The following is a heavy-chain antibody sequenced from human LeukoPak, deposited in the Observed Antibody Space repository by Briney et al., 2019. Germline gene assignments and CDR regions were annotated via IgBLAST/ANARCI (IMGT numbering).Heavy chain of an antibody. J-gene: IGHJ6*04. D-gene: IGHD2-2*01. V-gene: IGHV3-7*03. CDR3: VSGYCSSINCPVEDWLGV. Sequence: PGGSLRVSCAASGFTFSTYWMSWVRQAPGKGLEWVANIKHDGSEKYYVDSVKGRFTISRDNAKNSLYLQMNSLRVGDTAVYYCVSGYCSSINCPVEDWLGVWGKGTTVTVSS. CDR1: GFTFSTYW. CDR2: IKHDGSEK.